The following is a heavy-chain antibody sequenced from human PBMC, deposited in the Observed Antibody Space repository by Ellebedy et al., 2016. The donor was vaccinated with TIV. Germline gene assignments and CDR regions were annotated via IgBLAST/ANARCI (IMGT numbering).Heavy chain of an antibody. Sequence: AASVKVSCKASGYTFTGYYMHWVRQAPGQGLEWMGWINPNSGGTNYAQEFQGRVTMTRDTSISTAYMEVRRLTSDDTAVYYCARGGIAVAGVAFDYWGQGTLVTVSS. CDR2: INPNSGGT. V-gene: IGHV1-2*02. D-gene: IGHD6-19*01. J-gene: IGHJ4*02. CDR1: GYTFTGYY. CDR3: ARGGIAVAGVAFDY.